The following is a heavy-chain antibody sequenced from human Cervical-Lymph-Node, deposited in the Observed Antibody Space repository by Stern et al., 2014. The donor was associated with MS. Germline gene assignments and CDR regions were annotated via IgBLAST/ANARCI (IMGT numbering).Heavy chain of an antibody. V-gene: IGHV1-69*01. J-gene: IGHJ6*02. CDR1: GGTFSSYA. CDR2: IIPIFGTA. Sequence: VHLVESGAEVKKPGSSVKVSCKASGGTFSSYAINWVRQVPGQGLEWMGGIIPIFGTANYAQKFQGRVTITADESTSTAYMKLSRLRSEDTAVYYCASTTGTTFYYGMDVWGQGTTVTVSS. D-gene: IGHD1-1*01. CDR3: ASTTGTTFYYGMDV.